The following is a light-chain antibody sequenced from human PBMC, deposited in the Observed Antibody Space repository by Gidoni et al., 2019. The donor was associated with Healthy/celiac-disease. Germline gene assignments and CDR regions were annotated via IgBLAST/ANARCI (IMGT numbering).Light chain of an antibody. V-gene: IGLV2-11*01. Sequence: QSALTQPRSVSGSPGQSVTISCTGTGSDVGGYNYVYWYQQYPGKAPKLMIYDVSKLPSGVPDRFSVSKSGNTASLTISRLQAEDAADYYCCSYAGSSTYLVFGGGTKRTVL. CDR2: DVS. CDR1: GSDVGGYNY. CDR3: CSYAGSSTYLV. J-gene: IGLJ2*01.